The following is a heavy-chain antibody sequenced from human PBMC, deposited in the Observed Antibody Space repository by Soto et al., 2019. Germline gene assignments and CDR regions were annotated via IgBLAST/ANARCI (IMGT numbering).Heavy chain of an antibody. D-gene: IGHD2-15*01. CDR3: ARAPATISLTDAFDI. J-gene: IGHJ3*02. V-gene: IGHV1-69*02. CDR2: IIPILGIA. CDR1: GGTFSSYT. Sequence: GPPVKVSCKASGGTFSSYTISWVRQAPGQGLEWMGRIIPILGIANYAQKFQGRVTITADKSTSTAYMELSSLRSEDTAVYYCARAPATISLTDAFDIWGQGTMVTVSS.